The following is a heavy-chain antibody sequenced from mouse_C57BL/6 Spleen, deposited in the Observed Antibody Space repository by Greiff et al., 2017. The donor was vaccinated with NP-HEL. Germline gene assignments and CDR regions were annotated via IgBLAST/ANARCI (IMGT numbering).Heavy chain of an antibody. D-gene: IGHD4-1*02. Sequence: EVKLMESGEGLVKPGGSLKLSCAASGFTFSSYAMSWVRQTPEKRLEWVAYISSGGDYIYYADTVKGRFTISRDNARNTLYLQMSSLKSEDTAMYYCTRSNWDEDWYFDVWGTGTTVTVSS. V-gene: IGHV5-9-1*02. CDR1: GFTFSSYA. CDR3: TRSNWDEDWYFDV. J-gene: IGHJ1*03. CDR2: ISSGGDYI.